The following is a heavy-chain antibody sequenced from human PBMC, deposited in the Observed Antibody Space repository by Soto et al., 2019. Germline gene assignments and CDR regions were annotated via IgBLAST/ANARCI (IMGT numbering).Heavy chain of an antibody. D-gene: IGHD1-20*01. CDR2: VSGSGGST. CDR1: GFTFSSYA. V-gene: IGHV3-23*01. Sequence: GGSLRLSCAASGFTFSSYAMSWVRQAPGKGLEWISAVSGSGGSTYYADSVKGRFTISRDNSKDSLYLQMNNLRAEGTAVYYCAKPPDYNWNDYWGQGTLVTVSS. CDR3: AKPPDYNWNDY. J-gene: IGHJ4*02.